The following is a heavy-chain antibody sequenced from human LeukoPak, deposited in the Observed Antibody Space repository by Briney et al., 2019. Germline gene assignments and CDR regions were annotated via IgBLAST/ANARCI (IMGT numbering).Heavy chain of an antibody. Sequence: SETLSLTCTVSGGSISSYYWGWIRQPPGKGLEWIGSIYHSGSTYYNPSLKSRVTISVDTSKNQFSLKLSSVTAADTAVYYCARDGRAVDSPFDPWGQGTLVTVSS. CDR2: IYHSGST. D-gene: IGHD2-15*01. J-gene: IGHJ5*02. V-gene: IGHV4-38-2*02. CDR1: GGSISSYY. CDR3: ARDGRAVDSPFDP.